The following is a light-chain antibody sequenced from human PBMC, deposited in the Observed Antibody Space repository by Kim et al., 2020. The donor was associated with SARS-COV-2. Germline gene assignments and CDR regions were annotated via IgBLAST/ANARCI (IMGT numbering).Light chain of an antibody. V-gene: IGKV1-39*01. J-gene: IGKJ1*01. CDR2: AAS. CDR1: QSISSY. Sequence: DIQMTQSPSSLSASVGDRVNITCRASQSISSYLNWYQQKPGKAPKLLIYAASSLQSGVPSRFSGSGSGTDFTLTISSLQPEYFATYYCKQSYSTPPWTFCQGTKVDIK. CDR3: KQSYSTPPWT.